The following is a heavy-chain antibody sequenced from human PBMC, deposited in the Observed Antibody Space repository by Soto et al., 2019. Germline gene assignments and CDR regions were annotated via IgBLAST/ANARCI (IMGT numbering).Heavy chain of an antibody. Sequence: PGGSLRLSCAASGFTFSSYWMSWVRQAPGKGLEWVANIKQDGSEKYYVDSVKGRFTISRDNAKNSLYLQMNSLRAEDTAVYYCARGYSIVGSTNYYYGMDVWGQGTTVTVSS. CDR3: ARGYSIVGSTNYYYGMDV. J-gene: IGHJ6*02. D-gene: IGHD1-26*01. CDR1: GFTFSSYW. CDR2: IKQDGSEK. V-gene: IGHV3-7*04.